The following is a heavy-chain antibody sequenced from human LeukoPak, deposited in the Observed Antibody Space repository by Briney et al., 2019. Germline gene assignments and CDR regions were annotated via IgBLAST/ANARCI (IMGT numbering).Heavy chain of an antibody. CDR2: ISYDGSNK. V-gene: IGHV3-30*03. J-gene: IGHJ4*02. CDR3: ARDTEMYYYDSSGLDY. CDR1: GFTFDDYG. D-gene: IGHD3-22*01. Sequence: GGSLRLSCAASGFTFDDYGMSWVRQAPGKGLEWVAVISYDGSNKYYADSVKGRFTISRDNTKNTLYLQMNSLRAEDTAEYYCARDTEMYYYDSSGLDYWGQGTLVTVSS.